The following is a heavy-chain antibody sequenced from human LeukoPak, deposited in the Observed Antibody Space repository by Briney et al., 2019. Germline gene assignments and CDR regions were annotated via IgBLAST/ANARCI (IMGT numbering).Heavy chain of an antibody. J-gene: IGHJ6*04. D-gene: IGHD3-10*02. CDR1: EFSVGSNY. Sequence: GGSLRLSCAASEFSVGSNYMTWVRQAPGKGLEWVSAISGSGGSTYYPDSVKGRFTISRDNSKNTLYLEMNSLRAEDTAVYYCAELGITMIGGVWGKGTTVTISS. CDR2: ISGSGGST. CDR3: AELGITMIGGV. V-gene: IGHV3-23*01.